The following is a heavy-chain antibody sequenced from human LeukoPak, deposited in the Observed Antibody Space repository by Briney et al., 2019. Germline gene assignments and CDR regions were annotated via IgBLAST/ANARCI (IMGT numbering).Heavy chain of an antibody. D-gene: IGHD3-22*01. V-gene: IGHV1-2*02. Sequence: ASVKVSCKASGYTFTGYYMHWVRQAPGQGLEWMGWINPNSGDTNYAQKFQGRVTMARDTSISTAYMELSRLTSDDTAMYYCARDRTSGYNWFDPWGQGTLVTVSS. J-gene: IGHJ5*02. CDR2: INPNSGDT. CDR3: ARDRTSGYNWFDP. CDR1: GYTFTGYY.